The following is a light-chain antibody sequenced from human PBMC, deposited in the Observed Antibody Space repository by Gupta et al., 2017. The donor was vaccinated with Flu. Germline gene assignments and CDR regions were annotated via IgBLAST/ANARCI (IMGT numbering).Light chain of an antibody. CDR3: HHYGTSPYT. CDR1: ESVNRNH. V-gene: IGKV3-20*01. J-gene: IGKJ2*01. CDR2: GTS. Sequence: EIVTLSCRAGESVNRNHLAWYQQKPGQAPRLLMYGTSNRAPGIPDRFSGGGSGTDFTLSINRLEPEDSAVFYCHHYGTSPYTFGQGTKLEIK.